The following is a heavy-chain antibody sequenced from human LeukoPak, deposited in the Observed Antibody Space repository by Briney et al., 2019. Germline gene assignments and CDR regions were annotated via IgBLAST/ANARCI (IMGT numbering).Heavy chain of an antibody. Sequence: PSETLSLTCSVSGGSIRSKDHYWSWIRQPPGKGLEWIGHIHYSGSTYYNPSLRSRLAVSIDTSKNQFSLKLTSVTAADTAVYYCARGTVQRYGDNSDFAFWGQGLLVTVSS. CDR1: GGSIRSKDHY. CDR3: ARGTVQRYGDNSDFAF. V-gene: IGHV4-30-4*08. CDR2: IHYSGST. J-gene: IGHJ4*02. D-gene: IGHD4-23*01.